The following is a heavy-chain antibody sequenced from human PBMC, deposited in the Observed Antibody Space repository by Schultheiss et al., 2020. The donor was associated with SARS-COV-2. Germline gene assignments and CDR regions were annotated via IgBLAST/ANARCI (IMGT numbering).Heavy chain of an antibody. Sequence: GGSLRLSCAASGFTFSSYAMSWIRQAPGKGLEWVSYISSSGSTIYYADSVKGRFTISRDNAKNSLYLQMNRLRAEDTAVYYCARDNVDYYDSSGYPPPAYWGQGPLVTVSS. CDR1: GFTFSSYA. D-gene: IGHD3-22*01. CDR3: ARDNVDYYDSSGYPPPAY. J-gene: IGHJ4*02. V-gene: IGHV3-11*01. CDR2: ISSSGSTI.